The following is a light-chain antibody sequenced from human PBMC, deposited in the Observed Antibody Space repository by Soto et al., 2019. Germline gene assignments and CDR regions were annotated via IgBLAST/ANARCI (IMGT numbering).Light chain of an antibody. Sequence: EIVMTQSPATLPVSPGEGATLSCRASRSVNSNIAWYQQRPGQAPRLLIYGASTRATGIPARFSGSGSWTEFTLTISSLQSEDFAVYYCHQNQHWPLAFGGGTKIDIK. CDR1: RSVNSN. V-gene: IGKV3-15*01. CDR3: HQNQHWPLA. CDR2: GAS. J-gene: IGKJ4*01.